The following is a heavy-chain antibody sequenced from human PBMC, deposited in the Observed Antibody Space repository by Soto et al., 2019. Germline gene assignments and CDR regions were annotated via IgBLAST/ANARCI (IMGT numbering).Heavy chain of an antibody. CDR3: ARGPAIAHFDY. J-gene: IGHJ4*02. V-gene: IGHV4-34*01. Sequence: SETVSLTCAVYGGSFSGYYWSWIRQPPGKGLEWIGEINHSGSTNYNPSLKSRVTISVDTSKNQFSLKLSSVTAADTAVYYCARGPAIAHFDYGGQGTLVTVSS. CDR2: INHSGST. D-gene: IGHD2-2*01. CDR1: GGSFSGYY.